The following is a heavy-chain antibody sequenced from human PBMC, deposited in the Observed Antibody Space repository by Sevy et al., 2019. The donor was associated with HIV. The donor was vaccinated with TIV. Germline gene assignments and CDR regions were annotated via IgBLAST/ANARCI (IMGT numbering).Heavy chain of an antibody. J-gene: IGHJ4*02. CDR2: LSFDCGKI. CDR1: GFDFSIYS. Sequence: GGSLRLSCAASGFDFSIYSMSWVRQAPGKGLEWVSTLSFDCGKINYADSVKGRFTISRDNSKSSVYLQMNNMRVEVTSVYYCAGEGCTKPHDFWGQGTLVTVSS. CDR3: AGEGCTKPHDF. D-gene: IGHD2-8*01. V-gene: IGHV3-23*01.